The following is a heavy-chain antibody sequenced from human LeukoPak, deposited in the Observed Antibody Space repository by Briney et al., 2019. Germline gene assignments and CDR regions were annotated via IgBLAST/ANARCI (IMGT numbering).Heavy chain of an antibody. D-gene: IGHD3-3*01. J-gene: IGHJ6*02. Sequence: GGSLRLSCAASGFTFSSYAMSWVRQAPGKGLEWVSAISGSGSSTYYADSVKGRFTISRDNAKNSLYLQMNSLRAEDTAVYYCARDSNFYDFWSGHYSRQYYYYGMDVWGQGTTVTVSS. CDR2: ISGSGSST. V-gene: IGHV3-23*01. CDR3: ARDSNFYDFWSGHYSRQYYYYGMDV. CDR1: GFTFSSYA.